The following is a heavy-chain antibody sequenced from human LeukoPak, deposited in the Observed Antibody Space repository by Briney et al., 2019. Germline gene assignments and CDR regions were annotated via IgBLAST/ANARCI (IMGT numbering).Heavy chain of an antibody. D-gene: IGHD3-22*01. J-gene: IGHJ4*02. Sequence: ASVKVSCKASGYTSTGYYMHWVRQAPGQGLEWMGWINPNSGGTNYPQKFQGRVTMTRDTSISTDYMELSRLRSDDTAVYYCARERSGYYYSDYWGQGTLVTVSS. V-gene: IGHV1-2*02. CDR2: INPNSGGT. CDR3: ARERSGYYYSDY. CDR1: GYTSTGYY.